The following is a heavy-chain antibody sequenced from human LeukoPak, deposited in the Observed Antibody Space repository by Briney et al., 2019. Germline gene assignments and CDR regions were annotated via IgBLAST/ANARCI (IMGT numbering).Heavy chain of an antibody. CDR2: INPNSGGT. J-gene: IGHJ4*02. V-gene: IGHV1-2*06. D-gene: IGHD6-13*01. Sequence: ASVTVSCTASGYTFTGYYMHWVRQAPGQGLEWMGRINPNSGGTNYAQKFQGRVTMTRDTSISTAYMELSRLRSDDTAVYYCAREPYSSSWRSEADWGQGTLVTVS. CDR3: AREPYSSSWRSEAD. CDR1: GYTFTGYY.